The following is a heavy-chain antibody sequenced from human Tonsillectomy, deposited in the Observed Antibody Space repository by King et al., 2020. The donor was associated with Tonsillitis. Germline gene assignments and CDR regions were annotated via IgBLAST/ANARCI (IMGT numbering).Heavy chain of an antibody. CDR2: INHRGST. CDR3: ATHEPRDSGYYDY. Sequence: VQLQQWGAGLLKPSETLSLTCGVYGVSLSGYYWTWIRQAPGKGLEWIGEINHRGSTTYNPSLKSRITMSVDTSSNRFSLRLDSVTAADTAVYYCATHEPRDSGYYDYWGPGTLVTVSS. D-gene: IGHD3-10*01. CDR1: GVSLSGYY. V-gene: IGHV4-34*01. J-gene: IGHJ4*03.